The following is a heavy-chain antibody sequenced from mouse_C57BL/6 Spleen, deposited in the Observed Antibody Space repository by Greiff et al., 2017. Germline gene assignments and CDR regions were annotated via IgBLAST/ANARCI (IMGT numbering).Heavy chain of an antibody. V-gene: IGHV1-55*01. D-gene: IGHD1-1*01. CDR1: GYTFTSYW. J-gene: IGHJ2*01. Sequence: QVQLQQSGAELVKPGASVKMSCKASGYTFTSYWITWVKQRPGQGLEWIGDIYPGSGSTNYNEKFKSKATLTVDTSSSTAYMQLSSLTSEDSAVYYCARDLLITTVVANYFDYWGQGTTLTVSS. CDR3: ARDLLITTVVANYFDY. CDR2: IYPGSGST.